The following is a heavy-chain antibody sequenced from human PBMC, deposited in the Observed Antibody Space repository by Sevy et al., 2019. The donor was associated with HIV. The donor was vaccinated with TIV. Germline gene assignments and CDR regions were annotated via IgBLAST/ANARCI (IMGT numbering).Heavy chain of an antibody. D-gene: IGHD2-15*01. CDR1: GYTFTSYG. J-gene: IGHJ5*02. V-gene: IGHV1-18*01. Sequence: ASVKVSCKASGYTFTSYGINWVRQAPGQGLEWMGWISAYNGNTKYAQKFRGRVTVATDTSTSTAYMELGSLRSDDTAVYYCARGGRVDIVVVPAANPLNWFDPWGQGTLVTVSS. CDR2: ISAYNGNT. CDR3: ARGGRVDIVVVPAANPLNWFDP.